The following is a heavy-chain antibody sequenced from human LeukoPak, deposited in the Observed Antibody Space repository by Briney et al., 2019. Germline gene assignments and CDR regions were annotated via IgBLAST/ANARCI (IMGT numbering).Heavy chain of an antibody. CDR2: INPNSGGT. J-gene: IGHJ4*02. V-gene: IGHV1-2*02. D-gene: IGHD3-22*01. CDR1: GYTFTGYY. Sequence: ASVKVSCKASGYTFTGYYMHWVQQVPGQWLEWMGWINPNSGGTNYAQKFQGRVTMTRDTSISTAYMELSRLRSDDTAVYYCAASKYYYDSNWGQGTLVTVSS. CDR3: AASKYYYDSN.